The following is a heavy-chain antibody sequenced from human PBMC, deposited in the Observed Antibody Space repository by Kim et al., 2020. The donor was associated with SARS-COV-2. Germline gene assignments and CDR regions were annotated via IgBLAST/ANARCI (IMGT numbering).Heavy chain of an antibody. J-gene: IGHJ4*02. Sequence: YADPVRGRFTISRDDSDNTVCLHMNSLEIEDTAVYYCTIDVSERGKGELDYWGQGTLVTVSS. D-gene: IGHD3-16*01. CDR3: TIDVSERGKGELDY. V-gene: IGHV3-15*01.